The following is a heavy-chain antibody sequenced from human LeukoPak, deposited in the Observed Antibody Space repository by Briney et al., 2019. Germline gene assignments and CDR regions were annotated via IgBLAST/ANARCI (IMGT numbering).Heavy chain of an antibody. CDR2: ISWNSGSI. Sequence: GGSLRLSCAASGFTFDDYAMPWVRQAPGKGLEWVSGISWNSGSIGYADSVKGRFTISRDNAKNPLHLQMNSLRAEDTALYYCAKARQKWLAPLDYWGQGTLVTVSS. CDR1: GFTFDDYA. J-gene: IGHJ4*02. D-gene: IGHD6-19*01. V-gene: IGHV3-9*01. CDR3: AKARQKWLAPLDY.